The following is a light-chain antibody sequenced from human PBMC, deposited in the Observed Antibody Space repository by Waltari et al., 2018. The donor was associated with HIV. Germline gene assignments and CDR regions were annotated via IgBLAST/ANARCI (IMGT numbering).Light chain of an antibody. J-gene: IGLJ2*01. CDR2: DNN. CDR3: GTWDSSLSAGV. CDR1: SSNIGNNY. Sequence: QSVLTQPPSVSAAPGQKVTISCPGRSSNIGNNYVSWYQQLPGTAPKILIYDNNRRPSGIPDRFSGSKSGTSATLGITGLQTGDEADYYCGTWDSSLSAGVFGGGTKLTVL. V-gene: IGLV1-51*01.